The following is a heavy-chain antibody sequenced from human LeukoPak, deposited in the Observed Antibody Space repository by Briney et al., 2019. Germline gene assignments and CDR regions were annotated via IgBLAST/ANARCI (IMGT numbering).Heavy chain of an antibody. Sequence: SQTLSLTCAISGDSVSSNSAAWNWIRQFPSRGLEWLGRTYYRSKWYNDYAVSVKSRITTNPDTSKNQFSLQLNSVTPEDTAVYYCTTDLFPGREWELPNIDYWGQGTLVTVSS. V-gene: IGHV6-1*01. J-gene: IGHJ4*02. CDR2: TYYRSKWYN. D-gene: IGHD1-26*01. CDR3: TTDLFPGREWELPNIDY. CDR1: GDSVSSNSAA.